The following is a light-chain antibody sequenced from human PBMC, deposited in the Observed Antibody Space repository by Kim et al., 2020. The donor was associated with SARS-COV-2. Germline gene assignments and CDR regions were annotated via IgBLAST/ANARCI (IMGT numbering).Light chain of an antibody. CDR1: SSDVGTYNR. CDR2: EVT. J-gene: IGLJ1*01. CDR3: CSYTTRSTYV. Sequence: QSALTQPPSVSGSPGQSVTISCTGTSSDVGTYNRVSWYQQSPGTAPKLIIYEVTNRPSGVPGRFSGSKSGNTASLIISGRQAEDEADYYCCSYTTRSTYVFGTGTQVTVL. V-gene: IGLV2-18*02.